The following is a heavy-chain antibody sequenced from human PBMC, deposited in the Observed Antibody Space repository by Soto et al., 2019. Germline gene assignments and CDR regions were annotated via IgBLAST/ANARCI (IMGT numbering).Heavy chain of an antibody. V-gene: IGHV3-23*01. J-gene: IGHJ3*02. CDR2: ISGSGGST. Sequence: EVQLLESGGGLVQPGGSLRLSCAASGFTFSSYAMSWVRQAPGKGLEWVSAISGSGGSTYYADSVKGRFTISRDNSKNTLYLQMNSLRAEDTAVYYCAKGFGGGPMITFGGVIVPSAFDIRGQGTMVTVSS. CDR1: GFTFSSYA. CDR3: AKGFGGGPMITFGGVIVPSAFDI. D-gene: IGHD3-16*02.